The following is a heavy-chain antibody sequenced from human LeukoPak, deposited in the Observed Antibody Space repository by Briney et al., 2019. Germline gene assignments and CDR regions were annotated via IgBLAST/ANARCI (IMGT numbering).Heavy chain of an antibody. J-gene: IGHJ3*02. D-gene: IGHD3-3*01. Sequence: ASVKVSCKVSGYTLTELSMHWVRQAPGKGLEWMGGFDPEDGETIYAQKFQGRVTMTEDTSTDTAYMELSSLRSEDTAVYYCATKDPVVDFWSGPAGAFDIWGQGTMVTVSS. CDR3: ATKDPVVDFWSGPAGAFDI. V-gene: IGHV1-24*01. CDR2: FDPEDGET. CDR1: GYTLTELS.